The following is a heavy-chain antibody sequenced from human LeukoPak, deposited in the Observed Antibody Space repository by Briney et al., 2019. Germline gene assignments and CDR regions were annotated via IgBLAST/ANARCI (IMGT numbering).Heavy chain of an antibody. CDR1: GYSFTSYW. J-gene: IGHJ4*02. CDR3: ARRPLYGSGSYYTPYFGY. V-gene: IGHV5-10-1*01. CDR2: IDPSDSYT. D-gene: IGHD3-10*01. Sequence: GESLKISCKGSGYSFTSYWISWVRQMPGKGLEWMGRIDPSDSYTNYSPSFQGHVTISADKSISTAYLQWSCLKASDTAMYYCARRPLYGSGSYYTPYFGYWGQGTLVTVSS.